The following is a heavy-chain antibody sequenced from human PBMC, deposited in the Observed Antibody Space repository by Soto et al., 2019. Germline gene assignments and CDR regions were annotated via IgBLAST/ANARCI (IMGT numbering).Heavy chain of an antibody. D-gene: IGHD2-15*01. V-gene: IGHV5-51*01. Sequence: PGESLKISCKGSGYSFTSYWIGWVRQMPGKGLEWMGIIYPGDSDTRYSPSFQGQVTISADKSFSTAYLQWSSLKASDTAMYYCARTEGVGKYYYGVDVWGQGTTVTVSS. CDR3: ARTEGVGKYYYGVDV. J-gene: IGHJ6*01. CDR1: GYSFTSYW. CDR2: IYPGDSDT.